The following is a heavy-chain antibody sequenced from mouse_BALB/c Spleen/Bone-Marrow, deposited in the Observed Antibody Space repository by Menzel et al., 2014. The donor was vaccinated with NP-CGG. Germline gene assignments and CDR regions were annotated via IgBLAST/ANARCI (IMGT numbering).Heavy chain of an antibody. CDR1: GFTFSSYA. D-gene: IGHD1-2*01. Sequence: EVKLVESGGGLVKPGGSLKLSCAASGFTFSSYAMSWVRQTPEKRLEWVASISSGGSTYYPDSVKGRFTISRDNARNTLYLQMSSLRSEDTAMYYCAREGGTTAHYYAMDYWGQGTSVTVSS. CDR3: AREGGTTAHYYAMDY. CDR2: ISSGGST. J-gene: IGHJ4*01. V-gene: IGHV5-6-5*01.